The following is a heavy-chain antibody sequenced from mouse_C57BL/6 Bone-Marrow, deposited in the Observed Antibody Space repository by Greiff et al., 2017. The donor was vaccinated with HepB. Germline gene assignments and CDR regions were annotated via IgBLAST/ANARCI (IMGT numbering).Heavy chain of an antibody. D-gene: IGHD2-10*01. CDR1: GFSLTSYA. CDR2: IWTGGGT. Sequence: VQLQESGPGLVAPSQSLSITCTVSGFSLTSYAISWVRQPPGKGLEWLGVIWTGGGTNYNSAHKSRLSISKDNSKSQVFLKMNSLQTDDTARYYCARNPLLLPDPSAMDYWGQGTSVTVSS. J-gene: IGHJ4*01. CDR3: ARNPLLLPDPSAMDY. V-gene: IGHV2-9-1*01.